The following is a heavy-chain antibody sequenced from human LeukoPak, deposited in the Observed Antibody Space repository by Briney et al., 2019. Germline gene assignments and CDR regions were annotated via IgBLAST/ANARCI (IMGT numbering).Heavy chain of an antibody. D-gene: IGHD2-2*01. J-gene: IGHJ3*02. V-gene: IGHV4-59*02. CDR2: LSHSGSS. Sequence: SETLSLTCSVSGGSVSSYYWSWIRQPPGRGLEWIGYLSHSGSSDSNPSLKSRVTILVDTSKNQFSLKLTSVTAADTAVYYCARARYANAWYAFDIWGQGTMVTVSS. CDR3: ARARYANAWYAFDI. CDR1: GGSVSSYY.